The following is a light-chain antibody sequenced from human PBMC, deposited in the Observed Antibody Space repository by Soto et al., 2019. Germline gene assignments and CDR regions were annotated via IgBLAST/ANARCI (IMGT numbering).Light chain of an antibody. J-gene: IGKJ2*01. Sequence: IVMTQTPLSSPVTLGQPASISCRSSQSLVHSDGYTYLSWYQLKPGQPPRLLIYRVSNRFSGVPDRLSGSGAGTDFPLRISRVESEDVGVYFCMQGTQFPPYTFGQGTKLEI. CDR3: MQGTQFPPYT. V-gene: IGKV2-24*01. CDR2: RVS. CDR1: QSLVHSDGYTY.